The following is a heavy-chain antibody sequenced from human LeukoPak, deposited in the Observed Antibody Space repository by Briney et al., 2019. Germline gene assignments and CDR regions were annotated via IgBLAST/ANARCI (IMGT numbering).Heavy chain of an antibody. D-gene: IGHD5-24*01. CDR1: GFTFSSYS. J-gene: IGHJ4*02. Sequence: PGGSLRLSCAASGFTFSSYSMNWVRQAPGKGLEWVSSISRSGGSTYYAESVKGRLTISRDNAESSVYLQVNSLRVEDTAVYYCVRGDKRDYWGQGTLVTVSS. V-gene: IGHV3-21*01. CDR2: ISRSGGST. CDR3: VRGDKRDY.